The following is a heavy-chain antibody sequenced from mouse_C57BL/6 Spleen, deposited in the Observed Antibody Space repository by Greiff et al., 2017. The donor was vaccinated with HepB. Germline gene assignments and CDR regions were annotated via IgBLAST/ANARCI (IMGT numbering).Heavy chain of an antibody. CDR3: AKITTAPDY. V-gene: IGHV1-59*01. CDR2: IDPSDSYT. J-gene: IGHJ2*01. Sequence: QVQLQQPGAELVRPGTSVKLSCKASGYTFTSYWMHWVKQRPGQGLEWIGVIDPSDSYTNYNQKFKGKATLTVDTSSSTSYMQLSSLTSDDSAFYYCAKITTAPDYWGQGTTLTVSS. D-gene: IGHD1-2*01. CDR1: GYTFTSYW.